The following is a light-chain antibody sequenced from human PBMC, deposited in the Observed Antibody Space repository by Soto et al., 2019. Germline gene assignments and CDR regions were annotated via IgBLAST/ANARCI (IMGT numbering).Light chain of an antibody. J-gene: IGKJ1*01. V-gene: IGKV1-5*03. CDR3: QQYNTYRA. Sequence: DIPMTQSPPTLSASVGDRVTITCRASQSIGSWLAWHQQKPGKAPKLLIYKASTLESGVPSRFSGSGSGTEFTLTISSLQPDDSATYYCQQYNTYRAFGQGTKVEI. CDR1: QSIGSW. CDR2: KAS.